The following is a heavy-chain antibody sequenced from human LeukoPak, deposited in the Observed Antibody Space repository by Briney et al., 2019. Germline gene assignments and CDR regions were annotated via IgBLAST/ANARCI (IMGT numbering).Heavy chain of an antibody. CDR2: MYYSGNA. V-gene: IGHV4-39*01. CDR1: GGSISSSSYY. CDR3: ARLDYDFWSGSFEY. D-gene: IGHD3-3*01. J-gene: IGHJ4*02. Sequence: TSETLSLTCTVSGGSISSSSYYWGWIRQPPGKGLEWIGSMYYSGNAFYNPPLKSRVTMSVDTSKKQFSLRLTSVTAADTAVYYCARLDYDFWSGSFEYWGQGTLVTVSS.